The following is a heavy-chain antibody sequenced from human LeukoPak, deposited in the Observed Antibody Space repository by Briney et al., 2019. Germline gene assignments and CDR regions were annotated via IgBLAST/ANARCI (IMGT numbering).Heavy chain of an antibody. J-gene: IGHJ4*02. V-gene: IGHV3-21*04. CDR2: ISSSSSYI. D-gene: IGHD3-10*01. CDR3: AKVVGFGEGLDYFDY. Sequence: PGGSLRLSCAASGFTFSSYSMNWIRQAPGKGLEWVSSISSSSSYIYYADSVKGRFTISRDNAKNSLYLQMNSLRAEDTALYYCAKVVGFGEGLDYFDYWGQGTLVTVSS. CDR1: GFTFSSYS.